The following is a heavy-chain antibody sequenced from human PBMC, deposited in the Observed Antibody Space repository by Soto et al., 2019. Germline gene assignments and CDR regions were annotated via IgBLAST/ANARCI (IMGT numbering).Heavy chain of an antibody. Sequence: SETLSLTCAVYGGSFSGYYWSWIRQPPGKGLEWIGEINHSGSTNYNPSLKSRVTISVDTSKNQFSLKLSSVTAADTAVYYCARALTYYDFWSGYYGWLDPWGQGTLVTVSS. D-gene: IGHD3-3*01. V-gene: IGHV4-34*01. CDR3: ARALTYYDFWSGYYGWLDP. CDR2: INHSGST. CDR1: GGSFSGYY. J-gene: IGHJ5*02.